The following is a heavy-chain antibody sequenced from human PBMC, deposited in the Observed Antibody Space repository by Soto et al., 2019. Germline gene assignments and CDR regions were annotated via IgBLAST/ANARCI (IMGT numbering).Heavy chain of an antibody. Sequence: QITLNESGPALVKPTQTLTLTCTFSGFSLNTRDVGVGWIRQPPGKALEWLGVVYWDDDKTYIPSLKSRLTSTKDPPKTQVVLRMTKMDPVDTATYYCAHCRGGVASFWGQGTLVTVSS. V-gene: IGHV2-5*02. J-gene: IGHJ4*02. CDR3: AHCRGGVASF. CDR2: VYWDDDK. D-gene: IGHD3-16*01. CDR1: GFSLNTRDVG.